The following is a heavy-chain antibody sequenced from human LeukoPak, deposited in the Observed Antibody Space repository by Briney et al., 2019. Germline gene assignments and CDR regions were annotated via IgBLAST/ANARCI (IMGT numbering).Heavy chain of an antibody. CDR2: ISISSSNI. Sequence: PGGSLRLSCAASGFRVSGYDLNWIRQAPGKGLEWIAYISISSSNIHYADSVKGRFTISRDNSKNSLYLQMNSLRTEDTALYYCAKGPSESPVDYWGRGTLVTASS. CDR1: GFRVSGYD. CDR3: AKGPSESPVDY. J-gene: IGHJ4*02. V-gene: IGHV3-11*05.